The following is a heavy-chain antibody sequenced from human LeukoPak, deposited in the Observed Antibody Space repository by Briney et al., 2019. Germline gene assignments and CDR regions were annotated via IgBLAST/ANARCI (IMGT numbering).Heavy chain of an antibody. CDR3: PREPYGDYPYYYYYGMDV. Sequence: SETLSLTCAVYGGSFSGYYWSWIRQPPGKGLEWIVEINHSGSTNYNPSLKSRVTISVDTSKNQFSLKMRSVTAADTGVYYCPREPYGDYPYYYYYGMDVWGQGTTVTL. CDR1: GGSFSGYY. J-gene: IGHJ6*02. CDR2: INHSGST. V-gene: IGHV4-34*01. D-gene: IGHD4-17*01.